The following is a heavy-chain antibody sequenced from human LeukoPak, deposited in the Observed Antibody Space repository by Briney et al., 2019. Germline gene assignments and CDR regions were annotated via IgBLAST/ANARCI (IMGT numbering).Heavy chain of an antibody. V-gene: IGHV3-23*01. J-gene: IGHJ4*02. CDR2: ISGSGGST. Sequence: PGGSLRLSCAASGFTFSSYGMSWVRQAPGKGLEWVSAISGSGGSTYYADSVKGRFTISRDNSKNTLYLQMNSLRAEDTAVYYCAKEVQQQLEEKIWNYWGQGTLVTVSS. CDR1: GFTFSSYG. D-gene: IGHD6-13*01. CDR3: AKEVQQQLEEKIWNY.